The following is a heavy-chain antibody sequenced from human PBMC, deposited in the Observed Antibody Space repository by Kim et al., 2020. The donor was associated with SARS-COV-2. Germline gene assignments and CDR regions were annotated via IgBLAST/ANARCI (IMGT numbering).Heavy chain of an antibody. CDR1: GFTFDDYA. V-gene: IGHV3-9*01. CDR2: ISWNSGSI. J-gene: IGHJ4*02. D-gene: IGHD4-17*01. CDR3: AKDIEDGDYEWEKFDY. Sequence: GGSLRLSCAASGFTFDDYAMHWVRQAPGKGLEWVSGISWNSGSIGYADSVKGRFTISRDNAKNSLYLQMNSLRAEDAALYYCAKDIEDGDYEWEKFDYWGQGTLVTVSS.